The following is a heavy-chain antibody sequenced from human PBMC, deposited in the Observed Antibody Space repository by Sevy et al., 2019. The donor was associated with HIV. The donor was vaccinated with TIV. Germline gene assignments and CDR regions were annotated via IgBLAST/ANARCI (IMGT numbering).Heavy chain of an antibody. V-gene: IGHV3-7*01. CDR3: XXXXXXXXXXXXXXXXXXYYGMDV. J-gene: IGHJ6*02. CDR2: IKQDGSEK. CDR1: GFTFSSYW. Sequence: GGSLRLSCAASGFTFSSYWMSWVRQAPGKGLEWVANIKQDGSEKYYVDSVKGRFTISRDNAKNSLYLQMNSLRAEDXXXXXXXXXXXXXXXXXXXXXXXXYYGMDVWGQGTTVTVSS.